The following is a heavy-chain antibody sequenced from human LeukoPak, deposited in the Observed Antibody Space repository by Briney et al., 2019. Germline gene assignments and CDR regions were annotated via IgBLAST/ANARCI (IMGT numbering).Heavy chain of an antibody. CDR1: GGSISTSNYY. CDR2: IYHSGST. D-gene: IGHD3-3*01. CDR3: ARDRGGGYYEHDY. V-gene: IGHV4-39*07. Sequence: PSETLSLTCTVSGGSISTSNYYWGWLRQPPGKGLEWIGSIYHSGSTYYNPSLKSRVTISVDTSKNQFSLKLSSVTAADTAVYYCARDRGGGYYEHDYWGQGTLVTVSS. J-gene: IGHJ4*02.